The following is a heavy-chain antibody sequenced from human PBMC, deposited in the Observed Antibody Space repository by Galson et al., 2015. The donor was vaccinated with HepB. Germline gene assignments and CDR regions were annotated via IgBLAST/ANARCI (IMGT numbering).Heavy chain of an antibody. CDR1: GFTFSSYA. V-gene: IGHV3-23*01. J-gene: IGHJ6*02. D-gene: IGHD3-10*01. CDR3: AKRWLPDTYYYGSGPSYGMDV. CDR2: ISGSGGST. Sequence: SLRLSCAASGFTFSSYAMSWVRQAPGKGLEWVSAISGSGGSTYYADSVKGRFTISRDNSKNTLYLQMNSLRAEDTAVYYCAKRWLPDTYYYGSGPSYGMDVWGQGTTVTVSS.